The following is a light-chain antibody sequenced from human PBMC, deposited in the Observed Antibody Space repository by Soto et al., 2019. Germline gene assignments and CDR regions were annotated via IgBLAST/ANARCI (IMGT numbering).Light chain of an antibody. CDR2: GAS. Sequence: ESVLTQSPGTLSLSPGERATLSCRASQSLDSKYLAWYQQRPGRAPRLLIYGASTRATGIPARFSGSGSGTEFTLTISSLQSEDFAVYYCQQYNNWPPETFGQGTKLEIK. CDR3: QQYNNWPPET. J-gene: IGKJ2*01. V-gene: IGKV3-15*01. CDR1: QSLDSKY.